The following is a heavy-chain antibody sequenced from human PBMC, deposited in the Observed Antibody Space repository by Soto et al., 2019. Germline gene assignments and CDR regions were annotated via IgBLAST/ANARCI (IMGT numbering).Heavy chain of an antibody. J-gene: IGHJ4*02. V-gene: IGHV3-23*01. CDR2: ISGSGGST. Sequence: PGGSLRLSCAASGFTFSSYAMSWVRQAPGKGLEWVSAISGSGGSTYYADSVKGRFTISRDNSKNTLYLQMNSLRAEDTAVYYCAKSPFPTKESLVRFLEWSGPGLYYFDYCGQGTLVTVSS. CDR3: AKSPFPTKESLVRFLEWSGPGLYYFDY. D-gene: IGHD3-3*01. CDR1: GFTFSSYA.